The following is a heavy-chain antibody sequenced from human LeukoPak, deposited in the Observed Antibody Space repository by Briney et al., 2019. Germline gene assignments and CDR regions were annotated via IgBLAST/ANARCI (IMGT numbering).Heavy chain of an antibody. Sequence: SGGSLRLSCAASGFTLSSYTMNWVRQAPGKGLEWVSSISSSSSYIYYADSVKGRFTISRDNAKNSLYLQMNSLRAEDTAVYYCARVKNHRGIAVAGSDYWGQGTLVTVSS. J-gene: IGHJ4*02. D-gene: IGHD6-13*01. CDR2: ISSSSSYI. CDR1: GFTLSSYT. V-gene: IGHV3-21*01. CDR3: ARVKNHRGIAVAGSDY.